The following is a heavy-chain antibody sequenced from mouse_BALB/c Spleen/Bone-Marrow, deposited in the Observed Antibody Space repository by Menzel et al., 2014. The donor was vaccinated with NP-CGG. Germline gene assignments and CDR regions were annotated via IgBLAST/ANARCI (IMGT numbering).Heavy chain of an antibody. J-gene: IGHJ2*01. D-gene: IGHD4-1*01. CDR3: ASLTGTFDY. CDR1: GFNIKDTY. Sequence: GAELVKPGAPVKLSCTASGFNIKDTYIHWVKQRPEQGLEWIGRIDPANEHTKYDPNFQGKATITADTSSNTAYLQLSSLTSEDTAVYYCASLTGTFDYWGQGSTLTVSS. V-gene: IGHV14-3*02. CDR2: IDPANEHT.